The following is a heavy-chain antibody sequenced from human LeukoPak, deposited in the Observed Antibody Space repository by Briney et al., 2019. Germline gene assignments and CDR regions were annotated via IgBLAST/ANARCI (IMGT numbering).Heavy chain of an antibody. Sequence: GRSLRLSCAASGFTFSSYAMHWVRQAPGKGLEWVGVISYDGSNKYYADSVKGRFTISRDNAKNSLYLQMNSLRAEDTAVYYCATSSSPLYAFDIWGQGTMVTVSS. V-gene: IGHV3-30*07. CDR2: ISYDGSNK. D-gene: IGHD6-6*01. CDR1: GFTFSSYA. CDR3: ATSSSPLYAFDI. J-gene: IGHJ3*02.